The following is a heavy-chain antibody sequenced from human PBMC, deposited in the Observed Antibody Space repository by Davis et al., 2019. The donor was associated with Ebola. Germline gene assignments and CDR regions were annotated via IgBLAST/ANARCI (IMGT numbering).Heavy chain of an antibody. V-gene: IGHV3-48*02. D-gene: IGHD6-19*01. CDR3: ARLMRTSGWYSDF. J-gene: IGHJ4*02. CDR1: GFSFSSHS. CDR2: ISGDDGGT. Sequence: PSETLSLTCAASGFSFSSHSMNWVRQAPGKGLEWLSYISGDDGGTTYTDSVKGRFTISRDDAQNSLFLEMNSLRDEDTAVYYCARLMRTSGWYSDFWGQGALVIVSS.